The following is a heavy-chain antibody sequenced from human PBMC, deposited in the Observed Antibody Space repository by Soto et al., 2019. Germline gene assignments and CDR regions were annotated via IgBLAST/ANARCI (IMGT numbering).Heavy chain of an antibody. D-gene: IGHD4-17*01. CDR1: GYTLAELS. Sequence: QVQLVQSGAEVKKPGASVKVSCKVSGYTLAELSMHWVRQAPGKGLEWMGGFDPEEGEIVYAQSFQGRVTMTEDTSTDTAYMELSSLTSEDTAVYHCATLPVTTVAMPNVPWGQGTPITVSS. J-gene: IGHJ5*02. V-gene: IGHV1-24*01. CDR3: ATLPVTTVAMPNVP. CDR2: FDPEEGEI.